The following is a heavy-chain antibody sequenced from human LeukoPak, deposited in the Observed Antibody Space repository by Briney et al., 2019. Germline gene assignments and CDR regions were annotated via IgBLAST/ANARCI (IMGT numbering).Heavy chain of an antibody. CDR1: GGSISSSSYY. CDR3: AKQAAADSY. Sequence: SETLSLTCTVSGGSISSSSYYWGWIRQPPGKGLEWIGSIYYSGSTYYNPSLKSRVTISVDTSKNQFSLKLSSVTAADTAVYYCAKQAAADSYWGQGTLVTVSS. V-gene: IGHV4-39*01. CDR2: IYYSGST. D-gene: IGHD6-13*01. J-gene: IGHJ4*02.